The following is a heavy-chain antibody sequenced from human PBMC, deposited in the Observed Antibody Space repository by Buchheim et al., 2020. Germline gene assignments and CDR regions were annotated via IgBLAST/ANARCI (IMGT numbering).Heavy chain of an antibody. D-gene: IGHD3-3*01. Sequence: QVQLVQSGAEVKKPGASVKVSCKASGYTFTTYDINWVRQAPGQGLEWMGWMNPNSGNTGYALKFQGRITMTRDTSISTAYMELSSLRSEDTAVYYCARYLWSGYYTYGMDVWGQGTT. CDR3: ARYLWSGYYTYGMDV. CDR1: GYTFTTYD. V-gene: IGHV1-8*01. CDR2: MNPNSGNT. J-gene: IGHJ6*02.